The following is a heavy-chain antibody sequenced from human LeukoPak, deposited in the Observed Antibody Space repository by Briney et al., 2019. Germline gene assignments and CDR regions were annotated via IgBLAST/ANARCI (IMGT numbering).Heavy chain of an antibody. CDR2: ISSSSSYI. CDR1: GFTFSSYS. CDR3: ARASIALDYGMDV. J-gene: IGHJ6*02. D-gene: IGHD6-6*01. V-gene: IGHV3-21*01. Sequence: NPGGSLGLSCAASGFTFSSYSMNWVRQAPGKGLEWVSSISSSSSYIYYADSVKGRFTISRDNAKNSLYLQMNSLRAEDTAVYYCARASIALDYGMDVWGQGTTVTVSS.